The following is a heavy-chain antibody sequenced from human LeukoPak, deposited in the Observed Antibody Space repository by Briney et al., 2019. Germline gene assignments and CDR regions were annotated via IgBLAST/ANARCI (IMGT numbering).Heavy chain of an antibody. J-gene: IGHJ4*02. D-gene: IGHD6-13*01. Sequence: SETLSLTCTVPGGSISSYYWSWIRQPAGKGLEWIGRIYTSGSTNYSPSLKSRVTMSVDTSKNQFSLKLSSVTAADTAVYYCARGKVRYSSSPLDYWGQGTLVTVSS. CDR3: ARGKVRYSSSPLDY. V-gene: IGHV4-4*07. CDR2: IYTSGST. CDR1: GGSISSYY.